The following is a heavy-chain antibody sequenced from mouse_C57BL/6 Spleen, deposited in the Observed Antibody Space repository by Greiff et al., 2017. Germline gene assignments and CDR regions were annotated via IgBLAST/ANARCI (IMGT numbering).Heavy chain of an antibody. CDR1: GYTFTSYG. Sequence: VMLVESGAELARPGASVKLSCKASGYTFTSYGISWVKQRTGQGLEWIGEIYPRSGNTYYNEKFKGKATLTADKSSSTAYMELRSLTSEDSAVYFGARISTVVAMDYWGQGTSVTVSS. J-gene: IGHJ4*01. D-gene: IGHD1-1*01. V-gene: IGHV1-81*01. CDR3: ARISTVVAMDY. CDR2: IYPRSGNT.